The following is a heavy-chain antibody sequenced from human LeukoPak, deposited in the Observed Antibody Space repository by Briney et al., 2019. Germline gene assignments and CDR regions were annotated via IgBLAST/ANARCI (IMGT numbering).Heavy chain of an antibody. CDR2: INHSGST. J-gene: IGHJ6*04. D-gene: IGHD4-17*01. V-gene: IGHV4-34*01. CDR1: GGSFSGYY. Sequence: SETLSLTCAVYGGSFSGYYWSWIRQPPGKGLVWIGEINHSGSTNYNPSLKSRVTISVDKSKNQFSLKLSSVTAADTAVYYCARTTVTRRYYGMDVWGKGTTVTVSS. CDR3: ARTTVTRRYYGMDV.